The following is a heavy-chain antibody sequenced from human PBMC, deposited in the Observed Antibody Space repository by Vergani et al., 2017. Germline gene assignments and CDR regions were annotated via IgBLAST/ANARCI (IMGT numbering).Heavy chain of an antibody. CDR1: GYTFTGYY. CDR2: INPNSGGT. J-gene: IGHJ4*02. V-gene: IGHV1-2*02. CDR3: ARDLGFGELVSDY. Sequence: QVQLVQSGAEVKKPGASVKVSCKASGYTFTGYYMHWVRQAPGKGLKWMGWINPNSGGTNYAQKCQGRVTMTRDTSISTAYMELSRLRSDDTAVYYCARDLGFGELVSDYWGQGTRVTVSS. D-gene: IGHD3-10*01.